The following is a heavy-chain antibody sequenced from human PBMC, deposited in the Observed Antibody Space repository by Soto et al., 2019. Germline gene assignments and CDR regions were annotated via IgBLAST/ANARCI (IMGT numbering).Heavy chain of an antibody. Sequence: QVQLQQWGAGLLKPSETLSLTCAVYGGSFSGYYWSWIRQPPGKGLEWIGEINHSGSTNYNPSLKSRVTLSVDPSKNQFSLKLSSVTAADTAVYYGARGFGDYIWGAEYDYWGQGTLVTVSS. D-gene: IGHD3-16*01. CDR2: INHSGST. CDR1: GGSFSGYY. V-gene: IGHV4-34*01. CDR3: ARGFGDYIWGAEYDY. J-gene: IGHJ4*02.